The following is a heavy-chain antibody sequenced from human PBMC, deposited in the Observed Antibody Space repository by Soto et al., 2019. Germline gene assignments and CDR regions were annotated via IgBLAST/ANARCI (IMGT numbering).Heavy chain of an antibody. D-gene: IGHD1-26*01. CDR2: IYHNGNT. J-gene: IGHJ4*02. V-gene: IGHV4-30-2*01. Sequence: SETMSLTCAVSGGSISGGDSWSWIRQPPGKGLEWIGHIYHNGNTYYNPSLKSRVTLSVDRSKNQFSLEPNSVTAADTAVYYCARVKGGSYYVDYWGQGTPVTVSS. CDR1: GGSISGGDS. CDR3: ARVKGGSYYVDY.